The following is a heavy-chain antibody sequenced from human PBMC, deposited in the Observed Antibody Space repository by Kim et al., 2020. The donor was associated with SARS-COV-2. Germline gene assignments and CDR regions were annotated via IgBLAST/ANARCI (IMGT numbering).Heavy chain of an antibody. D-gene: IGHD3-22*01. CDR3: ARYTYYYDSSSDYGMDV. CDR2: IYYSGST. Sequence: SETLSLTCTVSGGSISSGDYYWSWIRQPPGKGLEWIGYIYYSGSTYYNPSLKSRVTISVDTSKNQFSLKLSSVTAADTAVYYCARYTYYYDSSSDYGMDVWGQGTTVTVSS. CDR1: GGSISSGDYY. J-gene: IGHJ6*02. V-gene: IGHV4-30-4*01.